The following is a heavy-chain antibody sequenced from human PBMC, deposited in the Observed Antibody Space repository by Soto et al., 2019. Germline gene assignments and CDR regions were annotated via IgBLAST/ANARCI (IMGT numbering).Heavy chain of an antibody. V-gene: IGHV1-18*01. CDR1: GYPFTHYG. Sequence: QVQLVQSGAEVKKPGASVKVSCKSSGYPFTHYGITWVRQAPGQGLEWMGWISPFNGNTNYGQTLQGRGTLTTDTSKSKIYMELRRLRSYDKAVYYCARDQSFDRSYYYGLDFWGQGNTVTVSS. D-gene: IGHD3-22*01. J-gene: IGHJ6*02. CDR2: ISPFNGNT. CDR3: ARDQSFDRSYYYGLDF.